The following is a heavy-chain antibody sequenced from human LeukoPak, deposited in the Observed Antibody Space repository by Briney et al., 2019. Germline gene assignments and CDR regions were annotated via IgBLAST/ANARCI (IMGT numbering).Heavy chain of an antibody. V-gene: IGHV1-18*01. Sequence: VASVKVSCKASGYTFTSYGINWVRQAPGQGLEWMGWISAYNGNTNYAQKLQGRVTMTTDTSTSTASMELRSLRSDDTAVYYCARRSQGTLPHYFDYWGQGTLVTVSS. CDR2: ISAYNGNT. CDR1: GYTFTSYG. D-gene: IGHD5/OR15-5a*01. CDR3: ARRSQGTLPHYFDY. J-gene: IGHJ4*02.